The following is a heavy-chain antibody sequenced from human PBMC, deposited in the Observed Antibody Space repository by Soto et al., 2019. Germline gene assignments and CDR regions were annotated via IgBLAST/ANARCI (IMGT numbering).Heavy chain of an antibody. CDR2: MQPSTGRT. D-gene: IGHD6-19*01. V-gene: IGHV1-8*01. CDR3: ARGVSAGGDY. J-gene: IGHJ4*02. Sequence: ASVQVSFTASGYRFTSIDINWVRQPAGQGLEWMGWMQPSTGRTGYAQKLQSSVTMTRYTSISTAYMELTTLTADDTAFYYCARGVSAGGDYWGAGTRVTSPQ. CDR1: GYRFTSID.